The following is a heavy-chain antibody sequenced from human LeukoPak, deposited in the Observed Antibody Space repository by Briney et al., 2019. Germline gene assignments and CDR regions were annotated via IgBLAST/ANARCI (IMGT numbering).Heavy chain of an antibody. J-gene: IGHJ4*02. CDR3: ATYTQHFGAPGGADY. D-gene: IGHD2-8*02. V-gene: IGHV3-7*01. CDR2: INKDGSGI. Sequence: GGSLRLSCAVSGFTLSDYWMRWVRQAPGRGLEWVAAINKDGSGIQYVNSVKGRFTISRDNARNSVYLQMTSLGAEDTAVYYCATYTQHFGAPGGADYWGLGTLVTVSS. CDR1: GFTLSDYW.